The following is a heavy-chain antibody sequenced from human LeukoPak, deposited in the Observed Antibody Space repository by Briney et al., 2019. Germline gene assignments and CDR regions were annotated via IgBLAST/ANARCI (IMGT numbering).Heavy chain of an antibody. CDR1: GFTFSSYG. V-gene: IGHV3-33*01. CDR3: ARDLTYSFGMDV. D-gene: IGHD3-9*01. CDR2: IWYDGSNK. J-gene: IGHJ6*02. Sequence: PGGSLRLSCAASGFTFSSYGVHWVRQAPGKGLEWVAVIWYDGSNKYYADSVKGRFTISRDNSKNTLYLQMNSLRAEDTAVYYCARDLTYSFGMDVWGQGTTVTVSS.